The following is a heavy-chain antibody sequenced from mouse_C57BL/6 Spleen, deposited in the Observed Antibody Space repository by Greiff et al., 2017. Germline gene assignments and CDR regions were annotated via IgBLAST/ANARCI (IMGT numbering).Heavy chain of an antibody. CDR1: GYTFTSYW. Sequence: QVQLQQPGAELVMPGASVKLSCKASGYTFTSYWMHWVKQRPGQGLEWIGEIDPSDSYTNYNQKFKGKSTLTVDESSSTAYMQLSSLTSEDSAVYYCARGVTTRYFDVWGTGTTVTVSS. D-gene: IGHD1-1*01. V-gene: IGHV1-69*01. CDR2: IDPSDSYT. J-gene: IGHJ1*03. CDR3: ARGVTTRYFDV.